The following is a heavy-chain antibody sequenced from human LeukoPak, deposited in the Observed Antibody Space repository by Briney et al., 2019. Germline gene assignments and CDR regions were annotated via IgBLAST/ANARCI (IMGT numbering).Heavy chain of an antibody. CDR3: VREGLERRTNFDY. D-gene: IGHD1-1*01. Sequence: GGSLRLSCSASGFTFTSHVMHWVRQAPGKGLQYYAGSVKGRFTISRDSYKNTVYLQMNSLTAEDTAVYYCVREGLERRTNFDYWGQGTLVSVSS. V-gene: IGHV3-64D*06. J-gene: IGHJ4*02. CDR1: GFTFTSHV.